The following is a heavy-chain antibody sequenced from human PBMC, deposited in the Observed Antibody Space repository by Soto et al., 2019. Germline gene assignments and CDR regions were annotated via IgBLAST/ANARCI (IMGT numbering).Heavy chain of an antibody. CDR3: ARAHTMMILDRFDP. V-gene: IGHV3-33*01. D-gene: IGHD3-22*01. CDR2: IWFDGSKK. CDR1: GFKFRNYA. Sequence: GGSLRLSCAASGFKFRNYAIHWVRQAPGKGLEWLAVIWFDGSKKYYADSVKGRFTISRDNSKNTVYLDMNSLTADDSGVFYCARAHTMMILDRFDPWGHGTLVTVSA. J-gene: IGHJ5*02.